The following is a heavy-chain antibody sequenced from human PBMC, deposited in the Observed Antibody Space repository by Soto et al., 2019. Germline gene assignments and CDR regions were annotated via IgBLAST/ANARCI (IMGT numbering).Heavy chain of an antibody. V-gene: IGHV3-48*01. Sequence: EVQLVESGGGWVQPGGSLRLSCAASGFTFANYGINWVRQAPGKGLEWVSYISSVSRTIYYVDFVKGRFTVSRNDAKNSLYQQMTSVRAGDTAVYYCARNNYQLLRGSYYMDVWGKGTTVTVSS. D-gene: IGHD2-2*01. J-gene: IGHJ6*03. CDR1: GFTFANYG. CDR3: ARNNYQLLRGSYYMDV. CDR2: ISSVSRTI.